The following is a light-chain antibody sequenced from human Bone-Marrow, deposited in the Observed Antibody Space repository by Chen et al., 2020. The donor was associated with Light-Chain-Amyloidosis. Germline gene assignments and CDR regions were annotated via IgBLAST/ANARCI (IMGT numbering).Light chain of an antibody. CDR2: EVS. CDR1: ISDVGAYNY. J-gene: IGLJ2*01. CDR3: SSSGGRTNLV. Sequence: QSALTQPPSASGSLGQSVTISCTGTISDVGAYNYVSWYQQHPGKAPKLMISEVSKRPSGVPDRFSGSKSGNTASLTVSGLQPDNEADYYCSSSGGRTNLVFGGGTKLTVL. V-gene: IGLV2-8*01.